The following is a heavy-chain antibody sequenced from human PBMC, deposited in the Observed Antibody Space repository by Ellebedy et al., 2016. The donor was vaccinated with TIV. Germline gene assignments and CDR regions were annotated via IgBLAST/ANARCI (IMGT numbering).Heavy chain of an antibody. Sequence: MPSETLSLTCSVSGDSITRGGYDWGWIRQPAGRGRVGIGWNYFNGDTFYNPSLKSRVTSSVDPSTNQFSLKLRSATAADTSVYWCVSLHPNCFYGMDVWGQGTTVTVSS. CDR1: GDSITRGGYD. V-gene: IGHV4-39*01. J-gene: IGHJ6*02. CDR3: VSLHPNCFYGMDV. CDR2: NYFNGDT. D-gene: IGHD1-1*01.